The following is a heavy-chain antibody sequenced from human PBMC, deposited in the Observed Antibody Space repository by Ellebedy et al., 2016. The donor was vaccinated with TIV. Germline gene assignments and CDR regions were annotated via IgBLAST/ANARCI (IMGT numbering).Heavy chain of an antibody. D-gene: IGHD3-9*01. J-gene: IGHJ4*02. V-gene: IGHV3-74*01. CDR1: GFTLSGYW. CDR3: TRESFRYFDWDL. CDR2: INTDGSST. Sequence: GESLKISFAASGFTLSGYWMHWVRQVPGKGLMWLARINTDGSSTSYADSVEGRFTITRDNAKKTLYLEMSSLRPEDTAVYYCTRESFRYFDWDLWGQGTLVTVSS.